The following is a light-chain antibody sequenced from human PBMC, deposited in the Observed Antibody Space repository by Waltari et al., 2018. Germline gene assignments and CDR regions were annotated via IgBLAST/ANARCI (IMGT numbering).Light chain of an antibody. CDR2: LGS. CDR1: QSLLRSNGYNY. J-gene: IGKJ5*01. CDR3: MLVLQTPRNT. Sequence: DIVVTQSPLSLPVTPGEPASTSCRSSQSLLRSNGYNYLDWYVQKPGQSPQLLVYLGSTRASGVPERFSGSGSGTHFTLKISRVAAEDVGVYYCMLVLQTPRNTFGQGTRLEIK. V-gene: IGKV2-28*01.